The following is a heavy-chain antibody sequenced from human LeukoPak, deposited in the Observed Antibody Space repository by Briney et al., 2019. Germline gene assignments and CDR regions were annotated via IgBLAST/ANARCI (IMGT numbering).Heavy chain of an antibody. CDR2: IIPIFGIA. V-gene: IGHV1-69*04. Sequence: SVKVSCKASGGTFSSYAISWVRQAPGQGLEWMGRIIPIFGIANYAQKFQGRVTITADKSTSTAYMELSSLRSEDTAVYYCAREARGRQQLGSGASYGMDVWAKGPRSPSP. CDR1: GGTFSSYA. J-gene: IGHJ6*02. D-gene: IGHD6-13*01. CDR3: AREARGRQQLGSGASYGMDV.